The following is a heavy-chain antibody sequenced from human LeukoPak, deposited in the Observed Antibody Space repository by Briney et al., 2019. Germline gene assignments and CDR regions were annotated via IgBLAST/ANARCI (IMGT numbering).Heavy chain of an antibody. V-gene: IGHV4-4*07. J-gene: IGHJ5*02. Sequence: SETLSLTCTVSGGSISSYYWSWIRQPAGKGLEWIGRIYTSGSTNYNPSLKSRVTISVDTSKNQFSLKLSSVTAADTAVYYCARDTGSSSWYRQYNWFDPWGQGTLVTVSS. CDR3: ARDTGSSSWYRQYNWFDP. CDR1: GGSISSYY. CDR2: IYTSGST. D-gene: IGHD6-13*01.